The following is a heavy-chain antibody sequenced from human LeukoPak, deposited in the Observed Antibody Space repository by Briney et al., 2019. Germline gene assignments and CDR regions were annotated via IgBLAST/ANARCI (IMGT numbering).Heavy chain of an antibody. CDR1: GFPFSSYW. CDR2: INSDGSAT. V-gene: IGHV3-74*01. D-gene: IGHD3-10*01. Sequence: GGSLRLSCAASGFPFSSYWMHWVRQVPGKGLLWVSRINSDGSATIYADSVRGRFTISRDNAKNTLYLQMSSLRAEDTAVYYCARDRGPGPGLMVRDAHYYWCQGTLVTVSA. CDR3: ARDRGPGPGLMVRDAHYY. J-gene: IGHJ4*02.